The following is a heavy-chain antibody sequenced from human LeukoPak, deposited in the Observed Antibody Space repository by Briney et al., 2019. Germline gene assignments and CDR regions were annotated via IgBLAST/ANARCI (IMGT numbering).Heavy chain of an antibody. CDR3: TTDGDRNGY. CDR2: IKSKIDGGTT. CDR1: GFTFSNAW. D-gene: IGHD7-27*01. J-gene: IGHJ4*02. Sequence: GGSLRLSWAASGFTFSNAWMSWVRQAPGKGLEWVGRIKSKIDGGTTDYVAPVKGRFTISRDDSKNTLYLQMNSLKTEDTAVYYCTTDGDRNGYWGEGTLVTVSS. V-gene: IGHV3-15*01.